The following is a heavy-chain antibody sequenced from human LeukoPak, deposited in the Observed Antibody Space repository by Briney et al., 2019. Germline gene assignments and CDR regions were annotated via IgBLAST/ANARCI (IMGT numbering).Heavy chain of an antibody. CDR1: GFTVSTNY. V-gene: IGHV3-66*01. CDR3: ARDKRYCTSGRCWGVQFGP. Sequence: GGSLRLSCVASGFTVSTNYMRWVRQAPGEGTEWISIIYRGGDTYYADSVKGRFTISRDNSKNSLYLQMNAVRAEDTAVYYCARDKRYCTSGRCWGVQFGPWGQGTLVTVSS. J-gene: IGHJ5*02. D-gene: IGHD2-8*01. CDR2: IYRGGDT.